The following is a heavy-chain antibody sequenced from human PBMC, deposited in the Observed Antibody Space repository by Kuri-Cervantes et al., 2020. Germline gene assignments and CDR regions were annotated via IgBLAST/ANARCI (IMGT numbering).Heavy chain of an antibody. V-gene: IGHV2-5*08. CDR3: AHRLIVVVPADGAFDY. J-gene: IGHJ4*02. CDR1: GFSLNTSEMC. D-gene: IGHD2-2*01. CDR2: IDWDDDK. Sequence: SGPTLVKPTQTLTLTCTFSGFSLNTSEMCVSWVRQPPGKALEWLALIDWDDDKRYSPSLKSRLTITKDTSKNQVVLTMTNMDPVDTATYYCAHRLIVVVPADGAFDYWGQGTLVTVSS.